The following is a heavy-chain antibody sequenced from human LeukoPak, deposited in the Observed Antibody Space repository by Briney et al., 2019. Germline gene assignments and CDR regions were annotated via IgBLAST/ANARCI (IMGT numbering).Heavy chain of an antibody. J-gene: IGHJ4*02. D-gene: IGHD3-10*01. CDR2: INVGNGNT. CDR1: GYTFTSYA. V-gene: IGHV1-3*01. Sequence: ASVKVSCKASGYTFTSYAMHWVRQAPGQSLEWMGWINVGNGNTKYSQNFQDRVTITRETSASTAYMELSSLRSEDTAMYYCAREEMIRGVTNYWGQGTLLTVSS. CDR3: AREEMIRGVTNY.